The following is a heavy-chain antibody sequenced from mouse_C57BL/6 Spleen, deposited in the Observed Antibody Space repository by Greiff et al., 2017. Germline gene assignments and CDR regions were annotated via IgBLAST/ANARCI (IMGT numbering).Heavy chain of an antibody. D-gene: IGHD1-1*01. J-gene: IGHJ4*01. CDR2: IDPSDSYT. CDR3: ASSSSTGAMDY. Sequence: QVQLQQPGAELVKPGASVKLSCKASGYTFTSYWMQWVKQRPGQGLAWIGEIDPSDSYTNHNQKFKGKATLTVDTSSSTAYMQLSSLTAEDSAVYYCASSSSTGAMDYWGQGTSVTVSS. CDR1: GYTFTSYW. V-gene: IGHV1-50*01.